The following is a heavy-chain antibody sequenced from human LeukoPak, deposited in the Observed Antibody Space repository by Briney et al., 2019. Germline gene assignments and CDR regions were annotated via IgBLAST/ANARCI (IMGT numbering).Heavy chain of an antibody. D-gene: IGHD2-15*01. Sequence: GGSLRLSCVASGFTFSNAWMSWVRQAPGKGLEWVGRIKTKTDGGTTDYAAPVKGRFTISRDDSKSTLYLQMNSLKIEDTAVYYCTTPVVVAAARDYWGQGILVTVSS. CDR3: TTPVVVAAARDY. V-gene: IGHV3-15*01. CDR2: IKTKTDGGTT. J-gene: IGHJ4*02. CDR1: GFTFSNAW.